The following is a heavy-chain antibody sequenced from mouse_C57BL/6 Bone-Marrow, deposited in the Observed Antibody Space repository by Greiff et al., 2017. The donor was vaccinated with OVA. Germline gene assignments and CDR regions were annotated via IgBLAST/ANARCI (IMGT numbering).Heavy chain of an antibody. J-gene: IGHJ3*01. CDR2: ISDGGSYT. Sequence: EVQLVESGGGLVKPGGSLKLSCAASGFTFSSYAMSWVRQTPEKRLEWVATISDGGSYTYYPDNVKGRFTISRDNAKNNLYLQMSHLKSEDTAMYYCARSLPQGFAYWGQGTLVTVSA. CDR3: ARSLPQGFAY. CDR1: GFTFSSYA. V-gene: IGHV5-4*01.